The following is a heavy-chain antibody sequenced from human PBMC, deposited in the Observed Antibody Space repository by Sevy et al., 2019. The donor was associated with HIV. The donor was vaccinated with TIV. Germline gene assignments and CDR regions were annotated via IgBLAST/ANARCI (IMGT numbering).Heavy chain of an antibody. CDR3: AKALNPALESMLQVIFRTLKGFDV. Sequence: GGSLRLSCAVSGFIVSSNYMTWVRQAPGKGLEWVSVIYSGGNTFYADSVRGRFTISRDNSKNTLYLQMNSLRAEDTAIYYCAKALNPALESMLQVIFRTLKGFDVWGQGTMVTVSS. V-gene: IGHV3-53*01. D-gene: IGHD1-1*01. J-gene: IGHJ3*01. CDR1: GFIVSSNY. CDR2: IYSGGNT.